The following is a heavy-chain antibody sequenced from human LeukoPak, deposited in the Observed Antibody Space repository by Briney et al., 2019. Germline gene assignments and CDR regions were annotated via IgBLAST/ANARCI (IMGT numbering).Heavy chain of an antibody. J-gene: IGHJ3*02. CDR1: GGSISSYY. V-gene: IGHV4-59*08. CDR3: ALYYYDSSGYYGDAFDI. CDR2: IYYSVST. Sequence: SETLSLTCTVSGGSISSYYWRWIRQPPGKGLEWIGFIYYSVSTNYTPSLKSRVTISVDTSKTQFSLTLSSVTAADTAVYYCALYYYDSSGYYGDAFDIWGQGTMVTVSS. D-gene: IGHD3-22*01.